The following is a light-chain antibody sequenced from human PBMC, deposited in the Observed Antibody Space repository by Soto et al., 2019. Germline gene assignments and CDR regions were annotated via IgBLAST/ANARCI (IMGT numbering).Light chain of an antibody. CDR3: HQYGVSPVT. CDR2: GAS. Sequence: EIVLTQSPGTLSLSPGERVTLSCRASQGVDNYLAWYQQKPLQAPRLLFYGASSRATGIPDRFSGSGYGTDFTLTISRLEPDDFAVYYCHQYGVSPVTFGQGTTVEIK. V-gene: IGKV3-20*01. CDR1: QGVDNY. J-gene: IGKJ1*01.